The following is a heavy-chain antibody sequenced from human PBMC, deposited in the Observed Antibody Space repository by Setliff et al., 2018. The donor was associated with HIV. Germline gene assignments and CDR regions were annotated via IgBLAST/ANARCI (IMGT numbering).Heavy chain of an antibody. Sequence: GGSLRLSCAASGFTFSRYEMNWVRQAPGKGLECVSYISSSGGTIYYADSVKGRFTISRDNAKNSLYLQMNSLRAVTVRNVAAVDCWGQGTLVTVSS. D-gene: IGHD6-19*01. CDR1: GFTFSRYE. CDR3: VDC. J-gene: IGHJ4*02. V-gene: IGHV3-48*03. CDR2: ISSSGGTI.